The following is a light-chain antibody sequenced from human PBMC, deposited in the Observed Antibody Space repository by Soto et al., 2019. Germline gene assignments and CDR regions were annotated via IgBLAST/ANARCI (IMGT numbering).Light chain of an antibody. Sequence: DIQITQSPSSLSASVGDRVTISCRASQGISSWLAWYQQKPGKAPKLLIYKASGLESGVPSRFSGSGSGTDFTLTISSLQPDDFATYYCQQYNSYSPLTFGGGTKVDI. V-gene: IGKV1-5*03. CDR3: QQYNSYSPLT. J-gene: IGKJ4*01. CDR1: QGISSW. CDR2: KAS.